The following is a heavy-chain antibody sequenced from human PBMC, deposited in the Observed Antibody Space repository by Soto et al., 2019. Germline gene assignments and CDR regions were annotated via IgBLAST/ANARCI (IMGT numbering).Heavy chain of an antibody. J-gene: IGHJ5*02. CDR3: ALQRYDLARFDP. CDR2: IAADGYT. V-gene: IGHV4-4*07. CDR1: DGSISPYY. D-gene: IGHD3-3*01. Sequence: PSETLSLPCSVSDGSISPYYWSWIRQPAGKGLAWIGRIAADGYTNYNPSLKSRVTMSVDTSKKQLYLRRTSVTAADTAVYFCALQRYDLARFDPWGQGTLVTVSS.